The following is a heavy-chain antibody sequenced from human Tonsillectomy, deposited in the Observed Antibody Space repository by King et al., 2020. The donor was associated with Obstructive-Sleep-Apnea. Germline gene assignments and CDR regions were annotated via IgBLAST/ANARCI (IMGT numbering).Heavy chain of an antibody. CDR2: TSYDGTNQ. V-gene: IGHV3-30*04. CDR1: GFTFSDYV. Sequence: VQLVESGGGVVQPGRSLRLSCAASGFTFSDYVMHWVRQAPGKGLQWVAVTSYDGTNQHYTDSVKGRFSISRDNSKNTQYLQMNRLRPEETAVYYCARGARPLNWDFDLWGRGTLVTVSS. J-gene: IGHJ2*01. CDR3: ARGARPLNWDFDL.